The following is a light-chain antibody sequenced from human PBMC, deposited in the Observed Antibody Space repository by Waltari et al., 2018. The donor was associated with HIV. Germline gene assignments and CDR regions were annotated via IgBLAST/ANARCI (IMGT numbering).Light chain of an antibody. CDR1: SSNIGSNY. CDR2: RKT. V-gene: IGLV1-47*01. CDR3: AAWDDSLSGLV. Sequence: QSVLTQPPSASGTPGQRVTISCSWSSSNIGSNYGYWYQQLPGTAPKLLSYRKTQRPSGVPDRFSGSKSGTSASLAISGLRSEDEADYYCAAWDDSLSGLVFGGGTKVTVL. J-gene: IGLJ3*02.